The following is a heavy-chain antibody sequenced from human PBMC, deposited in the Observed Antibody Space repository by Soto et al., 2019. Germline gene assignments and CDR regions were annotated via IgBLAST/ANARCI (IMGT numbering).Heavy chain of an antibody. D-gene: IGHD2-2*01. CDR3: ARGLIVVVPAAIYYYYYGMDV. J-gene: IGHJ6*02. Sequence: ASVKVSCKASGYTFTSYYMHWVRQAPGQGLEWMGIINPSGGSTSYAQKFQGRVTMTRDTSTSTVYMELSSLRSEDTAVYYCARGLIVVVPAAIYYYYYGMDVWGQGTTVTVSS. CDR2: INPSGGST. CDR1: GYTFTSYY. V-gene: IGHV1-46*01.